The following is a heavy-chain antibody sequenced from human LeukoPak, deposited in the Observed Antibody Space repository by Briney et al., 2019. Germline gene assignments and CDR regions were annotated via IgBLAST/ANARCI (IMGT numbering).Heavy chain of an antibody. D-gene: IGHD4-17*01. J-gene: IGHJ3*02. Sequence: PGGSLRLSCAASGFTFSSYGMHWVRQAPGKGLEWVAVISYDGSNKYYADSVKGRFTISRDNSKNTLYLQMNSLRAEDTAVYYCANNGDYDAFDIWGQGTMVTVSS. CDR3: ANNGDYDAFDI. CDR2: ISYDGSNK. V-gene: IGHV3-30*18. CDR1: GFTFSSYG.